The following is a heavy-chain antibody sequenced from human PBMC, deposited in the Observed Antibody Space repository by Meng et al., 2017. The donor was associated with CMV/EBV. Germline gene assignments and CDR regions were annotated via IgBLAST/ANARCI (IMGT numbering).Heavy chain of an antibody. CDR3: ARGGYPYYFDY. D-gene: IGHD5-18*01. V-gene: IGHV3-74*01. CDR2: INSDGSST. Sequence: LSCAASGFTFSSYWMHWVRQAPGKGLVWVSRINSDGSSTSYADSVKCRFTISRDNAKNTLYLQMNSLRAEDTAVYYCARGGYPYYFDYWGQGTLVTVSS. J-gene: IGHJ4*02. CDR1: GFTFSSYW.